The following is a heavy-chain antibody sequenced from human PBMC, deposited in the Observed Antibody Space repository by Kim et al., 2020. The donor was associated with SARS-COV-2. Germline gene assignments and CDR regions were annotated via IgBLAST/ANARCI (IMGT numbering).Heavy chain of an antibody. J-gene: IGHJ4*02. V-gene: IGHV3-15*01. CDR3: TTGVVVAATSPDY. D-gene: IGHD2-15*01. Sequence: YAAPVKGRFTISRDDSKNTLYLQMNTLKTEDTAVYYCTTGVVVAATSPDYWGQGTLVTVSS.